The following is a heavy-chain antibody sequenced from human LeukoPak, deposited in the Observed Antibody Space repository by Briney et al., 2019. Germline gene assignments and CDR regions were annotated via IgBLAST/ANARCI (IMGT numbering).Heavy chain of an antibody. CDR2: INPNSGGT. CDR3: ASVSIFGVVKNAFDI. Sequence: GASVKVSCKASGYTFTGYYMHWVRQAPGRGLEWMGWINPNSGGTNYAQKFQGRVTMTRDTSISTAYMELSRLRSDDTAVYYCASVSIFGVVKNAFDIWGQGTMVTVSS. V-gene: IGHV1-2*02. J-gene: IGHJ3*02. CDR1: GYTFTGYY. D-gene: IGHD3-3*01.